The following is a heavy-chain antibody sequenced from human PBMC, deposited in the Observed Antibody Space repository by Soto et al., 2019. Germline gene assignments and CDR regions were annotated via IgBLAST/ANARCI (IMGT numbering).Heavy chain of an antibody. Sequence: GGSLRLSCAASGFTFSSYAMSWVRQAPGKGLEWVSAISGSGGSTYYADSVKGRFTISRDNSKNTLYLQMNSLRAEDTAVYYCAKGEYGSGSDDTAVDYWGQGTLVTVSS. CDR3: AKGEYGSGSDDTAVDY. CDR1: GFTFSSYA. V-gene: IGHV3-23*01. J-gene: IGHJ4*02. D-gene: IGHD3-10*01. CDR2: ISGSGGST.